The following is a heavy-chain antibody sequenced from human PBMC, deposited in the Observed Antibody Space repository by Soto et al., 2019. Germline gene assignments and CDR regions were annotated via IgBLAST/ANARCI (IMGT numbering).Heavy chain of an antibody. D-gene: IGHD3-3*01. Sequence: QVQLVESGGGVVQPGRSLRLSCAASGFTFSSYGMHWVRQAPGKGLEWVAVIWYAGSNKYYADSVKGRFTISRDNSKNTLYLQMSSLRAEDTAVYYCARDFHDFWSSSSYYYGMDVWGQGTTVTVSS. J-gene: IGHJ6*02. CDR2: IWYAGSNK. CDR1: GFTFSSYG. CDR3: ARDFHDFWSSSSYYYGMDV. V-gene: IGHV3-33*01.